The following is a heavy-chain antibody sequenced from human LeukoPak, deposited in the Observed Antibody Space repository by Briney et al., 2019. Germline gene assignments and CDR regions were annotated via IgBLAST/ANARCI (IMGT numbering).Heavy chain of an antibody. Sequence: GGSLRLSCVASGFTFSSYGMSWVRQAPGKGLEWVSAITDSGGDRYYSDSVKGRFTISRDNSKNMLYLQRNSLRAEDKAIYYCAKRVEYSSSSGGYFDCWGQGTLVTVSS. J-gene: IGHJ4*02. CDR2: ITDSGGDR. CDR3: AKRVEYSSSSGGYFDC. V-gene: IGHV3-23*01. CDR1: GFTFSSYG. D-gene: IGHD6-6*01.